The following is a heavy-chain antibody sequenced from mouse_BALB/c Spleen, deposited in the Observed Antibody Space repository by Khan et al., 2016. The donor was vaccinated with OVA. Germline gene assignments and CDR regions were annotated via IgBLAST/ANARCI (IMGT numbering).Heavy chain of an antibody. CDR3: ARRGLRWDFDY. Sequence: QVQLQQSGAELAKPGASVKMSCKASGYTFINYWILWVKQRPGQGLEWIGYINPSTGYTEYNQNFKDKATLTADKSSSTAYMRLSSLAAEDSAVYYYARRGLRWDFDYWGQGTTHTVSS. J-gene: IGHJ2*01. CDR1: GYTFINYW. D-gene: IGHD1-1*01. CDR2: INPSTGYT. V-gene: IGHV1-7*01.